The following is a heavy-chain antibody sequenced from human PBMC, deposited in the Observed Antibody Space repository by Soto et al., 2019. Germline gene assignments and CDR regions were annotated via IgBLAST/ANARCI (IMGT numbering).Heavy chain of an antibody. D-gene: IGHD1-26*01. V-gene: IGHV2-5*02. CDR1: GFSLSTSGVG. Sequence: QITLKESGPTLVKPTQTLTLTCTFSGFSLSTSGVGVGWIRQPPGKALEWLALIFWDDDKRYSPSLNTRLTITTEPSKNHVVLTMTNMDPLDTATHYSAQRRGDILGTRNWFDPWVQGTLVTFSS. CDR2: IFWDDDK. CDR3: AQRRGDILGTRNWFDP. J-gene: IGHJ5*02.